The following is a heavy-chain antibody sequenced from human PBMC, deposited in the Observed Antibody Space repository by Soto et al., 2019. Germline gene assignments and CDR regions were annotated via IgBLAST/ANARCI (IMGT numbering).Heavy chain of an antibody. CDR2: IFWDDDK. D-gene: IGHD4-17*01. CDR3: AHRRSTVTTEGGWFDP. Sequence: GLDLEWLALIFWDDDKRYSPSLKTRLTITQDTSKNQVVLTMTNMDPVDTATYYCAHRRSTVTTEGGWFDPWGQGTLVTVSS. V-gene: IGHV2-5*02. J-gene: IGHJ5*02.